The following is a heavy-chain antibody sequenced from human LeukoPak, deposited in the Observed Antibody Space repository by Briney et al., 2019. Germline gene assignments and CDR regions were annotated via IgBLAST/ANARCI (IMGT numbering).Heavy chain of an antibody. CDR1: GYTFTSYD. Sequence: ASVKVSCKASGYTFTSYDINWVRQATGQGLEWMGWMNPNSGNTGYAQKFQGRVIITRNTSISTAYMELSSLRSEDTAVYYCARGPYSSNEVPYYFDYWGQGTLVTVSS. D-gene: IGHD6-13*01. CDR2: MNPNSGNT. CDR3: ARGPYSSNEVPYYFDY. V-gene: IGHV1-8*03. J-gene: IGHJ4*02.